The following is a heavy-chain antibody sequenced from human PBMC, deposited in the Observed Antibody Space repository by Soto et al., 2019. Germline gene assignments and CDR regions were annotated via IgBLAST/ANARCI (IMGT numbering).Heavy chain of an antibody. CDR2: IYYSGST. CDR1: GGSVSSGSYY. CDR3: ARGPLYDFWSGYYEHFDY. D-gene: IGHD3-3*01. V-gene: IGHV4-61*01. J-gene: IGHJ4*02. Sequence: QVQLQESGPGLVKPSETLSLTCTVSGGSVSSGSYYWSWIRQPPGKGLEWIGYIYYSGSTNYNPSLKSRVTISVDTSKNQFSLKLSSVTAADTAVYYCARGPLYDFWSGYYEHFDYWGQGTLVTVSS.